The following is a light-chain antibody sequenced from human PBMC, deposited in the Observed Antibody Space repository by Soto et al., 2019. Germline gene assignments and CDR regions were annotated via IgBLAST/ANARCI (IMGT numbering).Light chain of an antibody. Sequence: EIVLTQSPGTLSLSPGERATLSCRASQSVSSSYLAWYQQKPGQAPRLLIYGASSRATGIPDRFSVSGSGTDFTLTISRLEAEDFAVYDGQHYDSSPLSFGGGTKVEIK. V-gene: IGKV3-20*01. CDR2: GAS. CDR3: QHYDSSPLS. J-gene: IGKJ4*01. CDR1: QSVSSSY.